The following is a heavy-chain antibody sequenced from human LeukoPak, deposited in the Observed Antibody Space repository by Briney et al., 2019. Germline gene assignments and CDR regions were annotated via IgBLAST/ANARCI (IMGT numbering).Heavy chain of an antibody. J-gene: IGHJ6*02. CDR1: GASISTGGFY. CDR3: ARDHSYYFGSQTSTLDV. CDR2: IYYSGSV. V-gene: IGHV4-31*03. D-gene: IGHD3-10*01. Sequence: SETLSLTCTISGASISTGGFYWTWIRQPPGEGLEWIGYIYYSGSVDYNASLKSRLTISLDTSKNRFSLKLNSVTAADTAVYYCARDHSYYFGSQTSTLDVWGQGTAVTVSS.